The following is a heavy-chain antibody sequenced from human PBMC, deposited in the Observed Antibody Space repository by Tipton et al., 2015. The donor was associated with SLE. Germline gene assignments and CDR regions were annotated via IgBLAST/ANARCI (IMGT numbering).Heavy chain of an antibody. V-gene: IGHV4-61*01. CDR3: ARHAPGQNFDY. CDR2: ISYSGST. CDR1: GGSIGSRPYY. J-gene: IGHJ4*02. Sequence: LRLSCFVSGGSIGSRPYYWSWIRQPPGKGLEWIGHISYSGSTHYNSSLKSRVTMSLDASKNQFSLTVSSVTAADTAVYHCARHAPGQNFDYWGQGTLVTVSS. D-gene: IGHD3-10*01.